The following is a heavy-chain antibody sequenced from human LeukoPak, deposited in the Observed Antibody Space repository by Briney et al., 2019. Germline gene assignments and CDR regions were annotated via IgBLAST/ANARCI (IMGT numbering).Heavy chain of an antibody. CDR3: AKAWDYGDRGEIDY. CDR2: INPSGGST. V-gene: IGHV1-46*01. CDR1: GYTFTNYY. D-gene: IGHD4-17*01. J-gene: IGHJ4*02. Sequence: ASVKVSCKASGYTFTNYYMYWVRQAPGQGLEWMGIINPSGGSTTYAQKLQGRVTMTTDTSTTTAHMELRSLTSDDTAVYYCAKAWDYGDRGEIDYWGQGTLVTVSS.